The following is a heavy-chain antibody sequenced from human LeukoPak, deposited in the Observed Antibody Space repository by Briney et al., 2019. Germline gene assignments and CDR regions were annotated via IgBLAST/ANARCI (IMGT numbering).Heavy chain of an antibody. D-gene: IGHD1-1*01. V-gene: IGHV4-59*01. Sequence: PSETLSLTCTVSGGSISSYYWSWIRQPPGKGLEWIGFTSGSGSTNYNPSLKSRVTISIDTSKNQFSLKLTSVTAADTAVYYCARHPSTGATGAFDIWGQGTMVTVSS. CDR3: ARHPSTGATGAFDI. J-gene: IGHJ3*02. CDR1: GGSISSYY. CDR2: TSGSGST.